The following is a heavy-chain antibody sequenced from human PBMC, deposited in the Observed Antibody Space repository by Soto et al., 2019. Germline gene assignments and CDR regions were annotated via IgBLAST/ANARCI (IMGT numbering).Heavy chain of an antibody. D-gene: IGHD5-18*01. Sequence: QVQLQESGPGLVKPSETLSLTCTVSGGSISSYYWSWIRQPPGKGLEWIGYIYYSGSTNYNPSLKSRVTISVDTAKNQFSLKLSSVTAADTAVYDCARRYGSWFDYWGQGTLVTVSS. J-gene: IGHJ4*02. CDR1: GGSISSYY. CDR2: IYYSGST. CDR3: ARRYGSWFDY. V-gene: IGHV4-59*08.